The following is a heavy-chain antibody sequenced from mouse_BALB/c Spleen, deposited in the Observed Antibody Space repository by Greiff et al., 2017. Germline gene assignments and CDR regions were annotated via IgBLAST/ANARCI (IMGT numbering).Heavy chain of an antibody. CDR2: IYPGDGDT. J-gene: IGHJ3*01. CDR1: GYAFSSSW. CDR3: ARSSRSWVFAY. Sequence: VKLQESGPELVKPGASVKISCKASGYAFSSSWMNWVKQRPGQGLEWIGRIYPGDGDTNYNGKFKGKATLTADKSSSTAYMQLSSLTSVDSAVYFCARSSRSWVFAYWGQGTLVTVSA. D-gene: IGHD4-1*01. V-gene: IGHV1-82*01.